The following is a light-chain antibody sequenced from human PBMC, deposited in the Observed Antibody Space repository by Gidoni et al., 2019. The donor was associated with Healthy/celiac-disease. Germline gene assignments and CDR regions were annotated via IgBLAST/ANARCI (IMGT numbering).Light chain of an antibody. CDR2: RNN. Sequence: QSVLTQPPSASGTTGQRVTISCSGSSSNIGSNYVYWYQQLPGTAPKLLIYRNNQRPSGVPDRCSGSKSGTSASLAISGLRSGDEADYYCAAWDDSLSGLWVFGGGTKLTVL. CDR3: AAWDDSLSGLWV. CDR1: SSNIGSNY. V-gene: IGLV1-47*01. J-gene: IGLJ3*02.